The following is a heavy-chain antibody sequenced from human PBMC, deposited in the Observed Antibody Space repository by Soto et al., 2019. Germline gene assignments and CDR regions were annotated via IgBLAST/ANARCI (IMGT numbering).Heavy chain of an antibody. CDR2: ISGSGATL. CDR3: AKAGYCTGVSCYFYCFDS. Sequence: EVQLLESGGGLLQPGGSLRLSCSASGFTFNNYAMAWVRQAPGEGLEWVSCISGSGATLYYADSVKGRFTISRDNSKNTLFLPMNSLSAEDTAVYFCAKAGYCTGVSCYFYCFDSWGQGTLVTVSS. J-gene: IGHJ4*02. CDR1: GFTFNNYA. V-gene: IGHV3-23*01. D-gene: IGHD2-15*01.